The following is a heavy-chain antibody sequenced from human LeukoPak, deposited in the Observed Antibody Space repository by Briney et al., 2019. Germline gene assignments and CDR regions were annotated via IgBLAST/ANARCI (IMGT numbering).Heavy chain of an antibody. V-gene: IGHV4-31*03. D-gene: IGHD3-10*01. CDR3: ARDHSYYFGSQTSTLDV. CDR2: IYYTGSV. CDR1: GASISTGGFY. J-gene: IGHJ6*02. Sequence: SETLSLTCTISGASISTGGFYWTWIRQPPGEGLEWIGYIYYTGSVDYNASLKSRLTISLDTSKNRFSLKLNSVAAADTAVYYCARDHSYYFGSQTSTLDVWGQGTAVTVSS.